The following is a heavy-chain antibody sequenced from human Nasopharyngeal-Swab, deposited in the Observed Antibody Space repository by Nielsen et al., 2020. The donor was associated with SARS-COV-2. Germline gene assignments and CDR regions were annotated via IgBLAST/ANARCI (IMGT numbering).Heavy chain of an antibody. J-gene: IGHJ4*02. Sequence: ASVKVSCTASGYTFTSYAMNWVRQAPGQGLEWMGWINTNTGNPTYAQGFTGRFVFSLDTSVSTAYLQISSLKAEDTAVYYCARTGYSSGWRHFDYWGQGTLVTVSS. V-gene: IGHV7-4-1*02. CDR2: INTNTGNP. CDR3: ARTGYSSGWRHFDY. CDR1: GYTFTSYA. D-gene: IGHD6-19*01.